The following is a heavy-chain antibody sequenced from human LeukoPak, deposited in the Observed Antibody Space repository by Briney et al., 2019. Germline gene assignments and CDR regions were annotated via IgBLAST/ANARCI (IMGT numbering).Heavy chain of an antibody. CDR1: GFTFSSYG. D-gene: IGHD4-17*01. V-gene: IGHV3-30*18. Sequence: GGSLRLSCAASGFTFSSYGMHWVRQAPGKGLEWVAVISYDGSNKYYADSVKGRFTISRDNSKNTLYLQMNSLRAEDTAVYYCANARGVYGDYVADFDYWGQGTLVTVSS. CDR3: ANARGVYGDYVADFDY. CDR2: ISYDGSNK. J-gene: IGHJ4*02.